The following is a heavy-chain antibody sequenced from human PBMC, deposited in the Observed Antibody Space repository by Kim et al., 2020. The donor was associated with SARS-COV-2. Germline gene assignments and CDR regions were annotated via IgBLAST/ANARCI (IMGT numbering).Heavy chain of an antibody. CDR3: ARLYGDQIEGLYYYGV. Sequence: SETLSLTCTVSGVSISSPIYYWGWIRQPPGKGLEWIGTISYSGSTYQNPSLKSRVTISAATSKNQFSVNLISVTAADTGVYYCARLYGDQIEGLYYYGV. D-gene: IGHD4-17*01. CDR1: GVSISSPIYY. V-gene: IGHV4-39*01. CDR2: ISYSGST. J-gene: IGHJ6*01.